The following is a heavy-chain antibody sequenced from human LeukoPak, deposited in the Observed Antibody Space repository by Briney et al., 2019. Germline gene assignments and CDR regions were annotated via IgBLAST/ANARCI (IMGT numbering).Heavy chain of an antibody. V-gene: IGHV1-2*02. CDR1: GYTFTGYY. D-gene: IGHD6-6*01. CDR3: ARAARSGKPLDY. J-gene: IGHJ4*02. CDR2: INPNSGGT. Sequence: GASVKVSCKASGYTFTGYYMHWVRQAPGQGLEWMGWINPNSGGTTYAQKFQGRVTMTRDTSISTAYMELSRLRSDDTAVYYCARAARSGKPLDYWGQGTLVTVSS.